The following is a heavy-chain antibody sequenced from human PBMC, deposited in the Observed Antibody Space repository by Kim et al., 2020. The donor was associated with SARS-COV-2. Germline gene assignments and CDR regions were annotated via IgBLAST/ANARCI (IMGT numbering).Heavy chain of an antibody. V-gene: IGHV3-30*16. CDR1: GFNIAKYA. CDR2: TSSDGGNK. Sequence: GGSLRLSCVASGFNIAKYALHWVRQAPGKGLEWVAVTSSDGGNKHYADAVKGRFTISRDDSENVLYLQMNTLRVEDTAVYFCVREKLAVLPFDSWGQGTLVTVSS. D-gene: IGHD3-16*01. J-gene: IGHJ4*02. CDR3: VREKLAVLPFDS.